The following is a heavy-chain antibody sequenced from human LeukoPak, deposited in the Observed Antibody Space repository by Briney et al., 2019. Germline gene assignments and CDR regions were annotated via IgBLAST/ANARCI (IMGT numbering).Heavy chain of an antibody. CDR1: GESLSGYH. Sequence: SETLSLTCAVYGESLSGYHWSWIRQPPGNGLEWIGEINYSGSTNYNPSLKSRVTISLDTSKNQFSLKLSSVTAADTAIYYCVRGNLEWAAGTRWFDPWGQGTLVTVSS. D-gene: IGHD6-13*01. V-gene: IGHV4-34*01. CDR2: INYSGST. J-gene: IGHJ5*02. CDR3: VRGNLEWAAGTRWFDP.